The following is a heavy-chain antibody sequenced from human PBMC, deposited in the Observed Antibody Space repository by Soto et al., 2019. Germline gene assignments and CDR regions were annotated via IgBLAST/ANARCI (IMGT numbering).Heavy chain of an antibody. CDR1: GDXVSSNSAV. J-gene: IGHJ4*02. V-gene: IGHV6-1*01. CDR2: TYYRSKWYN. D-gene: IGHD6-13*01. CDR3: ARERPGTSSSRQYSFDY. Sequence: QXLSLTCAISGDXVSSNSAVCNWIRQSPSRGLEWLGSTYYRSKWYNDYAVSVKSRITINPDTYKNQLYLQLNSVTTEDTAVYYCARERPGTSSSRQYSFDYWGQGTLVTVSS.